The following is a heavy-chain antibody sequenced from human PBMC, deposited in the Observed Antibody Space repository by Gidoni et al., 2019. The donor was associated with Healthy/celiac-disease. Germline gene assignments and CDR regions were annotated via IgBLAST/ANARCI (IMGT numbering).Heavy chain of an antibody. CDR2: INPNSGGT. D-gene: IGHD5-18*01. V-gene: IGHV1-2*02. Sequence: QVQLVQSGAEVKKPGASVKVSCQASGSTFTDYYMHWVRQAPGQGLEWMGWINPNSGGTNYAQKFQGRVTMTSDTSISTAYMELSRLRSDDTAVYYCAASVDTALVTPYWGQGTLVTVSS. CDR3: AASVDTALVTPY. J-gene: IGHJ4*02. CDR1: GSTFTDYY.